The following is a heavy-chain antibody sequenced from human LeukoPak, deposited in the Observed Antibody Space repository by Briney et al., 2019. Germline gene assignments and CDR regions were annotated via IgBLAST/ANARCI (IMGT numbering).Heavy chain of an antibody. CDR1: GFTFSSYW. CDR3: ARDDGAIAGPWYFQH. J-gene: IGHJ1*01. V-gene: IGHV3-7*01. CDR2: IKQDGSEK. Sequence: PGGSLRLSCAGSGFTFSSYWMSWVRQPPGKGLEWVANIKQDGSEKYYVDSVKGRFTISRDNAKNSVHLQMNSLRVEDTAVYYCARDDGAIAGPWYFQHWGQGTLVTVSS. D-gene: IGHD6-19*01.